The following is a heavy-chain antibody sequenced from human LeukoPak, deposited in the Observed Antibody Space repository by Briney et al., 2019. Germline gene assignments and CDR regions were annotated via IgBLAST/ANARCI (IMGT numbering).Heavy chain of an antibody. V-gene: IGHV4-59*01. Sequence: SETLSLTCTVSGDSISSYYRSWIRQPPGKGLEWIGYIYYSGSPNYNPSLKSRVTISVDTSKNQFSLKLSSVTAADTAVYYCARSGSPLYFDFWGQGTLVTVSS. D-gene: IGHD1-14*01. J-gene: IGHJ4*02. CDR2: IYYSGSP. CDR1: GDSISSYY. CDR3: ARSGSPLYFDF.